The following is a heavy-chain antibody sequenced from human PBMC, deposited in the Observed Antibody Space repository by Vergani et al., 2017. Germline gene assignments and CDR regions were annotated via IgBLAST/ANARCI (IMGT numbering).Heavy chain of an antibody. J-gene: IGHJ4*02. CDR1: GDSITNGGFS. D-gene: IGHD6-19*01. CDR3: ARQRPGSGWSPGDFDD. V-gene: IGHV4-30-2*01. Sequence: QLQLQESGSGLVKPSQTLSLTCAVSGDSITNGGFSWNWIRQPPGKGPEWIGYIFPSGNSDYNPSLKNRVSISLDKSKNQFSLWVTSVTAADTAVYFCARQRPGSGWSPGDFDDWGQGILVTVSS. CDR2: IFPSGNS.